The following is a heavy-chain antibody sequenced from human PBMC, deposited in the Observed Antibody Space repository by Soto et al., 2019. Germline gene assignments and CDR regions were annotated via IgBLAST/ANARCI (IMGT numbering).Heavy chain of an antibody. D-gene: IGHD3-10*01. CDR3: ATMKGGSQYYYYGRDV. CDR1: GGTFSSYA. CDR2: IIPMFGTA. V-gene: IGHV1-69*12. J-gene: IGHJ6*02. Sequence: QVQLVQSGAEVKKPGSSVTVSCKASGGTFSSYAISWVRQAPGQGLEWMGGIIPMFGTADYAQKFQGRVTITADDSTSTAYMELTSLRSDATAVYYCATMKGGSQYYYYGRDVWGQGTTVTVSS.